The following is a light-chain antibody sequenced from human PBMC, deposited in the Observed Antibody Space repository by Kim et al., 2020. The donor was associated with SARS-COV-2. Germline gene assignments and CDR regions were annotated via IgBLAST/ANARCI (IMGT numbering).Light chain of an antibody. Sequence: GQRVTISCSGGRSNVGRNYVYWYQYVPGTAPKLLIERNDQRPSGVPDRFSGAKSVTSASLAISGLQSDDDADYYCEAWDDSLNGPVFGGGTQLTVL. CDR1: RSNVGRNY. CDR3: EAWDDSLNGPV. V-gene: IGLV1-44*01. CDR2: RND. J-gene: IGLJ3*02.